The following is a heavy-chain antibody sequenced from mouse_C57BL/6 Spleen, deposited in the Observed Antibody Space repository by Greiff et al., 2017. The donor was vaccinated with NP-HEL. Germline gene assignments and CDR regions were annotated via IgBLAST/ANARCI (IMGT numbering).Heavy chain of an antibody. CDR3: TREGYDYEYFDV. J-gene: IGHJ1*03. V-gene: IGHV5-9-1*02. Sequence: EVKLVESGEGLVKPGGSLKLSCAASGFTFSSYAMSWVRQTPEKRLEWVAYISSGGDYIYYADTVKGRFTFSRDNARNTLYLQMSSLKSEDTAMYYGTREGYDYEYFDVWGTGTTVTVSS. CDR2: ISSGGDYI. D-gene: IGHD2-4*01. CDR1: GFTFSSYA.